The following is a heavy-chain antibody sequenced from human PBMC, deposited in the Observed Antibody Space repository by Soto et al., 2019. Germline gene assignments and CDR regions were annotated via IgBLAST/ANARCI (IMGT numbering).Heavy chain of an antibody. CDR1: GFTFSSYG. CDR3: AKDLNSGSFDY. Sequence: QVQLVESGGGVVQPGRSLRLSCAASGFTFSSYGMHWVRQAPGKGLEWVAVISYDGSNKYYADSVKGRFTISRDNSKNTLYLQMNSLRAEDMAVYYCAKDLNSGSFDYWGQGTLVTVSS. V-gene: IGHV3-30*18. D-gene: IGHD1-26*01. CDR2: ISYDGSNK. J-gene: IGHJ4*02.